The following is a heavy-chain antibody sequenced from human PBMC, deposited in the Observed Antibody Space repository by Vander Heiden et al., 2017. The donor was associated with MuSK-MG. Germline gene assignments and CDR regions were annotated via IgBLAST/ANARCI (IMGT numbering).Heavy chain of an antibody. CDR1: GFPLSSYS. Sequence: EVQLVESGGGLVKPGGSLRLSCAASGFPLSSYSMNWVRQAPGKGLEWVSSISSSSSYLYYADALKGRFTISRDNAKNSLHLQMHSLRAEDTAVYYCGRSFFVDYEYYFDYWVHGTLVTVSS. J-gene: IGHJ4*01. CDR3: GRSFFVDYEYYFDY. V-gene: IGHV3-21*01. CDR2: ISSSSSYL. D-gene: IGHD4-17*01.